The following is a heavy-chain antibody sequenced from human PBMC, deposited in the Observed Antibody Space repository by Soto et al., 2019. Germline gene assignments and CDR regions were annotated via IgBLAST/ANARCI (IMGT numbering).Heavy chain of an antibody. CDR2: IIPIFGTA. V-gene: IGHV1-69*01. D-gene: IGHD1-26*01. CDR3: ARDGTHAIVGATHDAFDI. J-gene: IGHJ3*02. Sequence: QVQLVQSGAEVQKPGSSVKVSCKASGGTFSSYAISWVRQAPGQGLEWMGGIIPIFGTANYAQKFQGRVTITADESTSTAYMELSSLRSEDTAVYYCARDGTHAIVGATHDAFDIWGQGTMVTVSS. CDR1: GGTFSSYA.